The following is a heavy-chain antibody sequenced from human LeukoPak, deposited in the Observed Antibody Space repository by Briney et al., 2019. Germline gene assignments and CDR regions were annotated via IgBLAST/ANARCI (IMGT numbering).Heavy chain of an antibody. CDR1: GGSFSGYY. V-gene: IGHV4-34*01. D-gene: IGHD6-19*01. J-gene: IGHJ4*02. Sequence: SETLSLTCAVYGGSFSGYYWSWIRQPPGKGLEWIGEINHSGSTNYNPSLKSRVTISVDTSKNQFSLKLSSVTAADTAVYYCARLFKQWPAVVDYWGQGTLVTVSS. CDR2: INHSGST. CDR3: ARLFKQWPAVVDY.